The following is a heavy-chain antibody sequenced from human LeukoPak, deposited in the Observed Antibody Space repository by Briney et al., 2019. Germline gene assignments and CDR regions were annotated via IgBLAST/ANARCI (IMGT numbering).Heavy chain of an antibody. V-gene: IGHV3-48*03. Sequence: AGGSLRLPCAASGFSFNSFEMNWVRQAPGKGLEWVSYISRTGSTTYYADSVKGRFTISRDNAKNSVYLQMNSLRAEDTAIYYCARDLGYGGNCLSYWGQGTLVTVSS. CDR3: ARDLGYGGNCLSY. CDR2: ISRTGSTT. D-gene: IGHD4-23*01. J-gene: IGHJ4*02. CDR1: GFSFNSFE.